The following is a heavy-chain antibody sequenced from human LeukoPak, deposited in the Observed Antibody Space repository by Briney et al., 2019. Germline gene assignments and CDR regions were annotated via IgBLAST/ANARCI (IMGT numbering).Heavy chain of an antibody. Sequence: ASVKVSCKASGYTFTNYGISWVRQAPGQGLEWMGWISAYDGNTNYLQKFQGGVTMTTDTATSTAYMELRSLRSDDTAVYYCARDKVIASAGTPNWFDPWGQGTLVTVSS. CDR3: ARDKVIASAGTPNWFDP. CDR2: ISAYDGNT. D-gene: IGHD6-13*01. J-gene: IGHJ5*02. V-gene: IGHV1-18*01. CDR1: GYTFTNYG.